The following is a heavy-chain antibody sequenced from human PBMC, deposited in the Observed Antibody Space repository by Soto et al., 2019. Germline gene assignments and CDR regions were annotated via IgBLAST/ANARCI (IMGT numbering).Heavy chain of an antibody. CDR1: GYTFTSYG. CDR2: ISAYNGNT. V-gene: IGHV1-18*01. CDR3: ARAYCGGDCYRYYYYGMDV. Sequence: GASVKVSCKASGYTFTSYGISWVLQAPGQGLEWMGWISAYNGNTNYAQKLQGRVTMTTDTSTSTAYMELRSLRSDDTAVYYCARAYCGGDCYRYYYYGMDVWGQGTTVTVSS. J-gene: IGHJ6*02. D-gene: IGHD2-21*02.